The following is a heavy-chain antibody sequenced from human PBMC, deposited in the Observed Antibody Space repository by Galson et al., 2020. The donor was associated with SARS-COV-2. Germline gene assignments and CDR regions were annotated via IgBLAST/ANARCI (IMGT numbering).Heavy chain of an antibody. Sequence: SETLSLTCTVSGGSVNSGSYYWNWIRQPPGKGLEWIGIISYSGSTNYNPSLKSLVTISVDTTKNQFSLKLSSVTAADTAVYYCARALLGWRDSVDYWGQGTLVPVSS. CDR1: GGSVNSGSYY. D-gene: IGHD2-15*01. V-gene: IGHV4-61*01. CDR3: ARALLGWRDSVDY. J-gene: IGHJ4*02. CDR2: ISYSGST.